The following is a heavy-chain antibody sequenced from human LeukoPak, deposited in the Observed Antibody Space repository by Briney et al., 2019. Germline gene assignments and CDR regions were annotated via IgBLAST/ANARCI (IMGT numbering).Heavy chain of an antibody. J-gene: IGHJ4*02. CDR3: ARGSSWFGELAKY. CDR1: GGSFSGYY. D-gene: IGHD3-10*01. Sequence: SETLSLTCAVYGGSFSGYYWSWIRQPPGKGLEWIGEINHSGSTNYNPSLKSRVTISVDTSKNQFSLKLSSVTAADTAVYYCARGSSWFGELAKYWGQGTLVTVSS. V-gene: IGHV4-34*01. CDR2: INHSGST.